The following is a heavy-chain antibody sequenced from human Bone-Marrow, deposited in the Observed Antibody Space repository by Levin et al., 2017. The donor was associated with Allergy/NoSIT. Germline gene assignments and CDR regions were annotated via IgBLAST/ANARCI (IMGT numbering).Heavy chain of an antibody. J-gene: IGHJ4*02. Sequence: PGGSLRLSCAVSGFSFNSYGMYWVRQAPGKGLEWVAFISYDGSNKEYGDSVKGRFTISRDNSKNTLYLQMSSLRAEDTAVYLCAKDKVRTSYIDYWGQGILVTVSS. CDR1: GFSFNSYG. V-gene: IGHV3-30*02. CDR3: AKDKVRTSYIDY. D-gene: IGHD1-14*01. CDR2: ISYDGSNK.